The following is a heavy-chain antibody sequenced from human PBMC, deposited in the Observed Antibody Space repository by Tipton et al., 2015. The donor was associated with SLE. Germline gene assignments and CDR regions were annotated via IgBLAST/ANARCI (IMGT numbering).Heavy chain of an antibody. Sequence: TLSLTCTVSGGSISSHYWRWIRQAPGKGLEWIGYISNSETTSYNPPLKSRVTISLDTSKNQFSLKLRSVTAADTAVYYCAGAWQGYCSGGTCYVLDYWGQGTLVPVSS. CDR3: AGAWQGYCSGGTCYVLDY. J-gene: IGHJ4*02. D-gene: IGHD2-15*01. V-gene: IGHV4-59*11. CDR2: ISNSETT. CDR1: GGSISSHY.